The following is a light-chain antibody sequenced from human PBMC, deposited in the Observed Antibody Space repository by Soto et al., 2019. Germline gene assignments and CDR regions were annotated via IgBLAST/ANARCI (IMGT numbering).Light chain of an antibody. CDR3: QQTYTTPPT. Sequence: DIPMTQSPSPLSSSVGDTVTITCRASRSVGNYLNWYQQKPGQAPKLLIFAASILQSGVPSRFSGSGSGTDFTLTISSLQPEDFATYFCQQTYTTPPTFGQGTKVEIK. J-gene: IGKJ1*01. CDR2: AAS. CDR1: RSVGNY. V-gene: IGKV1-39*01.